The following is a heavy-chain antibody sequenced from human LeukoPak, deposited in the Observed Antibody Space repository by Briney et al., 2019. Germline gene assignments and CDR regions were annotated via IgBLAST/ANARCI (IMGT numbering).Heavy chain of an antibody. CDR3: ARGDIVATHFDY. J-gene: IGHJ4*02. D-gene: IGHD5-12*01. CDR2: IYYSGST. V-gene: IGHV4-61*01. CDR1: GGPVSSGSYY. Sequence: ASEALSLTCTVPGGPVSSGSYYWSWIRQPRGEGLEWIGYIYYSGSTNYNPSLKSRVTISVDTSKNQFSLKLSSVTAADTAVYYCARGDIVATHFDYWGQGTLVTVSS.